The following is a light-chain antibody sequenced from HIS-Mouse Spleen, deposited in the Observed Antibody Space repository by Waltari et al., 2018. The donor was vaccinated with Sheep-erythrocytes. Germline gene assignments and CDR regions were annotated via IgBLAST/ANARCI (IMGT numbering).Light chain of an antibody. Sequence: SYELPQPPSVSVSPGQTASITCSGDKLGDKYACWYQQKPGQSPVLVIYQDSKRPSGIPGRFSGSNSGNTATLTISGTQAMDEADYYCQAWDSSTVVFGGGTKLTVL. J-gene: IGLJ2*01. CDR2: QDS. CDR3: QAWDSSTVV. CDR1: KLGDKY. V-gene: IGLV3-1*01.